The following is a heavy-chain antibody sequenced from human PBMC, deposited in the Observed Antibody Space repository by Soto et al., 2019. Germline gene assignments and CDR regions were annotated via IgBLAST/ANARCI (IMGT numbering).Heavy chain of an antibody. CDR1: GGSVSSGSYY. CDR2: IYYSGST. J-gene: IGHJ4*02. CDR3: ARARVIAYYDSSGSPSGFDY. D-gene: IGHD3-22*01. V-gene: IGHV4-61*01. Sequence: SETLSLTCTVSGGSVSSGSYYWSWIRQPPGKGLEWIGYIYYSGSTNYNPSLKGRVTISVYTSKNQFSLKLSSVTAADTAVYYSARARVIAYYDSSGSPSGFDYWGQGTLVTVSS.